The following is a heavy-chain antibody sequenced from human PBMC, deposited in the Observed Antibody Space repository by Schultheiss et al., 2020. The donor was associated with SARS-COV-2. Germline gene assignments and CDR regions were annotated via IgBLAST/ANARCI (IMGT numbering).Heavy chain of an antibody. D-gene: IGHD3-22*01. J-gene: IGHJ3*02. Sequence: ASVKVSCKASGYTFTSYGISWVRQAPGQGLEWMGWISAYNGNTNYAQKLQGRVTMTTDTSTSTAYMELRSLRSDDTAVYYCARAGDSSGYYLDAFDIWGQGTTVTVSS. V-gene: IGHV1-18*01. CDR1: GYTFTSYG. CDR2: ISAYNGNT. CDR3: ARAGDSSGYYLDAFDI.